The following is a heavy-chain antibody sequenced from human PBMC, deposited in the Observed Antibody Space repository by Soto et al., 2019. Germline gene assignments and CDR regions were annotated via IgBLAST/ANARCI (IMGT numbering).Heavy chain of an antibody. CDR1: GYTFTSSG. D-gene: IGHD3-9*01. CDR2: ISAYNGNT. CDR3: ARPFMVRYFDRPNRGQPQDHDAFDI. Sequence: VKVSCKASGYTFTSSGISWVRQAPGQGLEWMGWISAYNGNTNYAQKLQGRVTMTTDTSTSTAYMELRSLRSDDTAVYYCARPFMVRYFDRPNRGQPQDHDAFDIWGQGTMVT. J-gene: IGHJ3*02. V-gene: IGHV1-18*01.